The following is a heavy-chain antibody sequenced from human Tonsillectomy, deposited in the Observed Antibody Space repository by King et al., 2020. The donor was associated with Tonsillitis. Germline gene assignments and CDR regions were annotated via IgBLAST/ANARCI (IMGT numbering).Heavy chain of an antibody. Sequence: QLVQSGAEVKKPGASVKVSCKASGYTFTSHDVNWVRQATGQGLEWMGWMDPKSGSTGYAQKFQGRVTMTRNTSIRTAYMELSSLRSEDTAVYYRARGTSYDILTGYYSRTPDYWGQGTLVTVSS. CDR3: ARGTSYDILTGYYSRTPDY. CDR1: GYTFTSHD. J-gene: IGHJ4*02. V-gene: IGHV1-8*02. CDR2: MDPKSGST. D-gene: IGHD3-9*01.